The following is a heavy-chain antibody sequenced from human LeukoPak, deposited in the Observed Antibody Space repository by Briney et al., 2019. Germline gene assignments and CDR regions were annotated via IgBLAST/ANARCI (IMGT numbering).Heavy chain of an antibody. CDR2: INHSGST. CDR3: VRYSYYLYYFGVDV. J-gene: IGHJ6*02. D-gene: IGHD1-26*01. V-gene: IGHV4-34*01. Sequence: PSETLSLTCAVYGGSFSGYYWSWIRQPPGKGLEWIGEINHSGSTNYNPSLKSRVTISVDTSKNQFSLKLSSVTAADTAVYYCVRYSYYLYYFGVDVWGQGTTVTVSS. CDR1: GGSFSGYY.